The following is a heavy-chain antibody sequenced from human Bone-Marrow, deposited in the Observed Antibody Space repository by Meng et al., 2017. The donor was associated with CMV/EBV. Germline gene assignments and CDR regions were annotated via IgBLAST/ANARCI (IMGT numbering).Heavy chain of an antibody. Sequence: GGSLRLSCAASGFIVSNNYMNWVRQAPGKGLEWVSVIYSGDRTDYADSVKGRFTTSRDNSKNTLYVQMNSLKPEDTAVYYCARGHLIGGFGESPLDYWGQGALVTVSS. CDR1: GFIVSNNY. V-gene: IGHV3-66*02. J-gene: IGHJ4*02. D-gene: IGHD3-10*01. CDR2: IYSGDRT. CDR3: ARGHLIGGFGESPLDY.